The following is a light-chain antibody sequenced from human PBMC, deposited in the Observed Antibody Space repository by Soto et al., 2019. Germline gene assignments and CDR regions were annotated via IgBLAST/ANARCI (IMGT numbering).Light chain of an antibody. Sequence: QSSLTQPPSASGSPGQSVTISCPGTSSDVGGYNYVSWYQQHPGKAPKLMIYEVSKRPSGVPDRFSGSKSGNTASLTVSGLQAGDEADYYCISYAGSNLLYVFGTGTKVTVL. CDR3: ISYAGSNLLYV. V-gene: IGLV2-8*01. CDR1: SSDVGGYNY. CDR2: EVS. J-gene: IGLJ1*01.